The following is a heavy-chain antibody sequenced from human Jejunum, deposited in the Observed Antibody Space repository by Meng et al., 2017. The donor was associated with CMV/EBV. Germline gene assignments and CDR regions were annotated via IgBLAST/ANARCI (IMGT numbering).Heavy chain of an antibody. Sequence: AASGINWFHHGTSWGRQGPGKGMEYVSAITWNGESTDCADSVKGRFTITRDNAKNSLYLQMNSLRAEDTALYYCARDIVDNEDGVWGQGTTVTVSS. J-gene: IGHJ6*02. CDR1: GINWFHHG. CDR3: ARDIVDNEDGV. D-gene: IGHD5-12*01. V-gene: IGHV3-20*03. CDR2: ITWNGEST.